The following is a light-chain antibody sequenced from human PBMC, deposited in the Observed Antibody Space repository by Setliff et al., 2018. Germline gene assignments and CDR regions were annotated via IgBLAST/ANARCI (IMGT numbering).Light chain of an antibody. V-gene: IGLV2-23*02. CDR1: SSDVGSYNL. J-gene: IGLJ2*01. CDR2: EVS. CDR3: YSYAGSSTFLV. Sequence: QSALTQPASVSGSPGQSITISCIGTSSDVGSYNLVSWYQQHPGKAPKLIIYEVSKRPSGVPNRFSGSKSGNTASLTISGLQAEDETDYYCYSYAGSSTFLVFGGGTKVTVL.